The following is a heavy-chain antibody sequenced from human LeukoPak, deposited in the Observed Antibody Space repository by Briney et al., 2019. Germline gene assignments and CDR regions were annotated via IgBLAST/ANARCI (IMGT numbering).Heavy chain of an antibody. V-gene: IGHV3-30*02. J-gene: IGHJ4*02. CDR2: IRYDGSNK. Sequence: GGSLRLSCAASGFTFSSYGMHWVRQAPGKGLEWVAFIRYDGSNKYYADSVKGRFTISRDNSKNTLYLQMNSLRAEDTAVYYCAKVPYCGGDCYSPADYWGLGTLVTVSS. CDR3: AKVPYCGGDCYSPADY. D-gene: IGHD2-21*01. CDR1: GFTFSSYG.